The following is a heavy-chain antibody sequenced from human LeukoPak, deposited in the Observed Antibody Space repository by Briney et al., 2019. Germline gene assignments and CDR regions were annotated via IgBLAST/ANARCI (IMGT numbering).Heavy chain of an antibody. Sequence: SETLSLTCAVYGGSFSGYYWSWIRQPPGKGLEWIGEINHSGSTNYNPSLKSRVTISVDTSKNQFSLKLSSVTAADTAVYYCAREAEGLLWFGEPHMDVWGKGTTVTVSS. CDR2: INHSGST. D-gene: IGHD3-10*01. CDR1: GGSFSGYY. CDR3: AREAEGLLWFGEPHMDV. J-gene: IGHJ6*03. V-gene: IGHV4-34*01.